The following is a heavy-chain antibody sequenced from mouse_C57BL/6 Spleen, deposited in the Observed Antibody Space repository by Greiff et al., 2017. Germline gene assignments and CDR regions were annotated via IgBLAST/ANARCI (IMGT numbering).Heavy chain of an antibody. J-gene: IGHJ2*01. CDR1: GYTFTTYP. CDR3: ARHYYDYGEKYFDY. V-gene: IGHV1-47*01. Sequence: QVQLQQSGAELVKPGASVKMSCKASGYTFTTYPIEWMKQNHGKSLEWIGNFHPYNDDTKYNEKFKGKATLTVEKSSSTVYLGLSRLTSDDSAVYDCARHYYDYGEKYFDYWGQGTTLTVSS. CDR2: FHPYNDDT. D-gene: IGHD2-4*01.